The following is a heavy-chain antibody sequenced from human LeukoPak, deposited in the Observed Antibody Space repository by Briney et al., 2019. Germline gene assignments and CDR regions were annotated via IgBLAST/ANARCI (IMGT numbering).Heavy chain of an antibody. CDR2: ISYDGSNK. J-gene: IGHJ4*02. CDR1: GFTFSSYG. V-gene: IGHV3-30*03. D-gene: IGHD2/OR15-2a*01. CDR3: VSFYETY. Sequence: GGSLRLSCTASGFTFSSYGMHWVRQAPGKGLEWVAVISYDGSNKYYADSVKGRFTISRDNSKNTLYVQMNSLRAEDTAVYYCVSFYETYWGRGTLVTVSS.